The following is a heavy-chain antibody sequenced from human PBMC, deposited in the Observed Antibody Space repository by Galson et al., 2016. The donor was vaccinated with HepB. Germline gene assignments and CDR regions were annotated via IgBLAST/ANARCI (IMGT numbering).Heavy chain of an antibody. V-gene: IGHV1-2*06. J-gene: IGHJ6*02. CDR2: INPNRGGT. CDR3: ATEDDYYYYGMDV. Sequence: SVKVSCKASGYTFTGYYIHWVRQAPGQGLEWMGRINPNRGGTNYAQKFPGRVAMTSDTSISTAYMELSSLRSDDTAVYYCATEDDYYYYGMDVWGQGTTVTVSS. CDR1: GYTFTGYY.